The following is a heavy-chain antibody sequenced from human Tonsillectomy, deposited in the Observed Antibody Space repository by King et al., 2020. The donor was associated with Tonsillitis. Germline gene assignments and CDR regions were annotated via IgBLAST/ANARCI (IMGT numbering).Heavy chain of an antibody. D-gene: IGHD3-9*01. J-gene: IGHJ3*02. V-gene: IGHV3-33*08. Sequence: VQLVESGGGVVQPGRSLILSCAASGFTFSSYGMHWVRQAPGKGLEWVAVIWYDGSNKYYADSVKGRFTLSRDNSKNTRYVQMNSLRAEDTAVYYCARAYYDILTIDAFDIWGQGTMVTVSS. CDR3: ARAYYDILTIDAFDI. CDR1: GFTFSSYG. CDR2: IWYDGSNK.